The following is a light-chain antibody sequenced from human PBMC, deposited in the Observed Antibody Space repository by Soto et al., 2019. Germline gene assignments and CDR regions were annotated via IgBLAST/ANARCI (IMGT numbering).Light chain of an antibody. Sequence: QSALTQLPSASGTPGQRVTISCSGSSSNIGSNTVNWYQQLPGTAPKLVIYSNNQRPSGVPDRFSGSKSGTSASLAISGLQSEDEADYYCVAWGDSLNGYVVFGGGTKVTVL. J-gene: IGLJ2*01. CDR3: VAWGDSLNGYVV. CDR2: SNN. V-gene: IGLV1-44*01. CDR1: SSNIGSNT.